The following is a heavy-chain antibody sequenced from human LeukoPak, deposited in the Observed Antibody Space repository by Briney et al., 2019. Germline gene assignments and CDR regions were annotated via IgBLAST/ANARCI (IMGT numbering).Heavy chain of an antibody. J-gene: IGHJ4*02. CDR1: GFTFSSYS. CDR3: ARLKPTTYYYDSSGYSLDY. D-gene: IGHD3-22*01. CDR2: ISSSSSYR. Sequence: PGGSLRLSCAASGFTFSSYSMNWGRQAPGKGLEWVSSISSSSSYRYYADSVKGRFTISRDNAKNSLYLQMNSLRAEDTAVYYCARLKPTTYYYDSSGYSLDYWGQGTLVTVSS. V-gene: IGHV3-21*01.